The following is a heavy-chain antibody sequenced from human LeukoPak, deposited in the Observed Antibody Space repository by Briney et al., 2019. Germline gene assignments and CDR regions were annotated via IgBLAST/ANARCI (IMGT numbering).Heavy chain of an antibody. Sequence: GASVKVSCKASGGTFSSYAISWVRQAPGQGLEWMGRIIPILGIANYAQKFQGRVTITADKSTSTAYMELSSLRSEDTAVYYCARASSGSGGPYYYYGMDVWGQGTTVTVSS. CDR2: IIPILGIA. CDR1: GGTFSSYA. J-gene: IGHJ6*02. CDR3: ARASSGSGGPYYYYGMDV. D-gene: IGHD3-10*01. V-gene: IGHV1-69*04.